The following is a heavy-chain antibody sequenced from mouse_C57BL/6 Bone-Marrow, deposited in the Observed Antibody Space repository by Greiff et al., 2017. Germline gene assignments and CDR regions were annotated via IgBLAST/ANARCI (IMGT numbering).Heavy chain of an antibody. V-gene: IGHV1-42*01. CDR2: INPSTGGT. CDR3: ARRAIVTTWYFDV. D-gene: IGHD2-5*01. Sequence: VQLQQSGPELVKPGASVKISCKASGYSFTGYYMNWVKQSPEKSLEWIGEINPSTGGTTYNQKFKAKATLTVDKSSSTAYMQLKSLTSEDSAVYYWARRAIVTTWYFDVWGTGTTVTVSS. J-gene: IGHJ1*03. CDR1: GYSFTGYY.